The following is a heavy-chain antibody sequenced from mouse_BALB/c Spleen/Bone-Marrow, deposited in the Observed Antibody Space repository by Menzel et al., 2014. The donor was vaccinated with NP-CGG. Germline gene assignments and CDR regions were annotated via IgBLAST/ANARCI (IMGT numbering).Heavy chain of an antibody. Sequence: EVMLVESGGGLMKPGGSLKLSCAASGFTFSDCYMYWVRQTPEKRLEWVATISNGGSYTYYPDSVKGRFTISRDNAKNNLYLQMSSLKSEDTAMYYCARDSLYYYGSSYGYFDVWGAGTTVTVSS. CDR2: ISNGGSYT. CDR1: GFTFSDCY. J-gene: IGHJ1*01. CDR3: ARDSLYYYGSSYGYFDV. V-gene: IGHV5-4*02. D-gene: IGHD1-1*01.